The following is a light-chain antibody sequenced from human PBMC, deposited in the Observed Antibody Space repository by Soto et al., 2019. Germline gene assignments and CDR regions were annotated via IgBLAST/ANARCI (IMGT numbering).Light chain of an antibody. CDR3: ETWDSNPRV. CDR2: LAGSGSY. CDR1: SGLSRYI. V-gene: IGLV4-60*02. Sequence: QPVLTQSSSASASLGSSVNLTCTLSSGLSRYINAWHQQQPGKATRYLMKLAGSGSYNKGSGVPDRFSGCSSGADRYLPISTLLFEDAADYYCETWDSNPRVFGGGNMLTVL. J-gene: IGLJ2*01.